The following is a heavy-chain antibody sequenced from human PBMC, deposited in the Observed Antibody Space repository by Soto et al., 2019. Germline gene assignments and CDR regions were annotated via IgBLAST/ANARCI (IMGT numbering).Heavy chain of an antibody. CDR3: ARHGVYGDYPNFDY. V-gene: IGHV4-59*08. CDR2: IYYSGGT. Sequence: QVQLQESGPGLVKPSETLSLTCTVSGGSISSYYWSWIRQPPGRGLEWIGYIYYSGGTNYNPSLKSRVTISVDTSKNQFSLKLSSVTAADTAVYYCARHGVYGDYPNFDYWGQGTLVTVSS. J-gene: IGHJ4*02. CDR1: GGSISSYY. D-gene: IGHD4-17*01.